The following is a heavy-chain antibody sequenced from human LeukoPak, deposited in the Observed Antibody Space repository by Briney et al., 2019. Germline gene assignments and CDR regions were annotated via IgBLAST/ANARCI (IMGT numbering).Heavy chain of an antibody. J-gene: IGHJ4*02. D-gene: IGHD2-21*01. CDR2: TYYRSKWYN. V-gene: IGHV6-1*01. Sequence: SQTLSLTCAISGDSVSSNSAAWNWIWQSPSRGLEWLGRTYYRSKWYNDYAVSVKSRIIINPDTSKNQFSLQLNSVTPEDTAVYYCARGVGIRPPFDYWGQGTLVTVSS. CDR3: ARGVGIRPPFDY. CDR1: GDSVSSNSAA.